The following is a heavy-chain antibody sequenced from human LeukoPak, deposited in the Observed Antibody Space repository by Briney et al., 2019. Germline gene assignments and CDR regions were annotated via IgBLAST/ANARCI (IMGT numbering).Heavy chain of an antibody. D-gene: IGHD6-13*01. J-gene: IGHJ4*02. Sequence: GASVKVSCKASGVTFSDYALNWVRQAPGQGLEWMGVFIPILDTANSTQKFQGRLTITADISTNTVYMELSSLRSDDTAVYYCARRFTTIAAAGTSLSYWGQGTLVTVSS. V-gene: IGHV1-69*10. CDR3: ARRFTTIAAAGTSLSY. CDR1: GVTFSDYA. CDR2: FIPILDTA.